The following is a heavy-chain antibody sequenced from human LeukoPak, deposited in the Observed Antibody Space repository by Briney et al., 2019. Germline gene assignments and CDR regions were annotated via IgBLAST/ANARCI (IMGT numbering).Heavy chain of an antibody. J-gene: IGHJ1*01. V-gene: IGHV3-23*01. D-gene: IGHD4-23*01. CDR2: ISGSGGST. CDR1: GFTFSSYA. CDR3: AKNGGNSGIQH. Sequence: GGSLRLSCAASGFTFSSYAMSWVRQAPGKGLEWVSAISGSGGSTYYAASVKGRFTISRDNSKNTLYLQMNSLRAEDTAVYYCAKNGGNSGIQHWGQGTLVTVSS.